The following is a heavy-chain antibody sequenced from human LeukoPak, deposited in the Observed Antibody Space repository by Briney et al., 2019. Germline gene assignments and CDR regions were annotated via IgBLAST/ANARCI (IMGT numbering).Heavy chain of an antibody. V-gene: IGHV4-34*01. Sequence: PSETLSLTCAVYGGSFSGYYWSWIRQPPGKGLEWIGEINHSGSTNYNPSLKSRVTISVDTSKNQFSLKLSSVTAADTAVYYCARRAGYSGYDARSRYYYMDVWGKGTTVTISS. CDR3: ARRAGYSGYDARSRYYYMDV. D-gene: IGHD5-12*01. J-gene: IGHJ6*03. CDR2: INHSGST. CDR1: GGSFSGYY.